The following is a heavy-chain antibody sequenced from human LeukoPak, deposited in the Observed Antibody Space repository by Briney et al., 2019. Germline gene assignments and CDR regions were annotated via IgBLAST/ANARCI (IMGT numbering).Heavy chain of an antibody. D-gene: IGHD3-3*01. V-gene: IGHV4-59*08. Sequence: SETLSLTCTVSGGSLSSHYWSWIWQPPGKGLEYIGYIYTDGSTSYNPSLKSRVTILVDTSKNQFSLRLSSVTAADTAVYYCARHRDTVFPFDPWGQGTLVTVSS. J-gene: IGHJ5*02. CDR3: ARHRDTVFPFDP. CDR1: GGSLSSHY. CDR2: IYTDGST.